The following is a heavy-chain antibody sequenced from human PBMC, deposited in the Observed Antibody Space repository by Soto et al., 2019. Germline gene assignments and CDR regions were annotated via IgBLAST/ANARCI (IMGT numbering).Heavy chain of an antibody. CDR3: ARGDATKIVVTTYYAMDV. V-gene: IGHV1-69*12. CDR1: GGSLSNFG. Sequence: QVQLVQSGAEVKKPGSSVKVSCTASGGSLSNFGISWVRQAPGQGLEWMGAIIPVFGTPNYAQKFQDRVTITADESTTTVYMEVRSLTSEDTAVYYWARGDATKIVVTTYYAMDVWGQGTTVTVSS. CDR2: IIPVFGTP. D-gene: IGHD3-22*01. J-gene: IGHJ6*02.